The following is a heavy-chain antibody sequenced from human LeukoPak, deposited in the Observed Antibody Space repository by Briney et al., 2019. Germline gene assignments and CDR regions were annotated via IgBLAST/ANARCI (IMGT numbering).Heavy chain of an antibody. CDR1: VGSITTYY. Sequence: SETLSLTCAVSVGSITTYYCTWIRQPPGQSLEWIGYIYYTGNTKYNPSLESSVTMSIDTSKNEFSLKIYSVNAADTDVYFCASGSVVTALDQWGQGTLVTVSS. D-gene: IGHD2-21*02. CDR3: ASGSVVTALDQ. CDR2: IYYTGNT. V-gene: IGHV4-59*01. J-gene: IGHJ4*02.